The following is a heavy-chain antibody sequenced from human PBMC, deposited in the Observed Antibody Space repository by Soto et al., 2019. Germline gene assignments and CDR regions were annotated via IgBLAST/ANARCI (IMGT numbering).Heavy chain of an antibody. J-gene: IGHJ5*02. CDR3: ARDSPYSSSWYDLNWFDP. V-gene: IGHV3-48*02. CDR1: GFTVSSNY. CDR2: ISSSSSTI. D-gene: IGHD6-13*01. Sequence: GGSLRLSCAASGFTVSSNYMSWVRQAPGKGLEWVSYISSSSSTIYYADSVKGRFTISRDNAKNSLYLQMNSLRDEDAAVYYCARDSPYSSSWYDLNWFDPWGQGTLVTVSS.